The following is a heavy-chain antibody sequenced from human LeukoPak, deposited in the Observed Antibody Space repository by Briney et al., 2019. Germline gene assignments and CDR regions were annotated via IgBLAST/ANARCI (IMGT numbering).Heavy chain of an antibody. CDR1: GGTFSSYA. D-gene: IGHD2-8*01. CDR2: IIPILGIA. CDR3: ARGPRVLMVYVPTYGMDV. Sequence: SVKVSCKASGGTFSSYAISWVRQAPGQGLEWMGRIIPILGIANYAQKFQGRVTITADKSTSTAYMELSSLRSEDTAVYYCARGPRVLMVYVPTYGMDVWGQGTTVTVSS. V-gene: IGHV1-69*04. J-gene: IGHJ6*02.